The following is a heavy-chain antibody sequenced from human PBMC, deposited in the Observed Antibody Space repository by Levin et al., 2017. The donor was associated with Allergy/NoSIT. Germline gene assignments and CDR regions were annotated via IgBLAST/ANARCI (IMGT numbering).Heavy chain of an antibody. CDR2: ISGSGGST. CDR1: GFTFSSYA. J-gene: IGHJ3*02. CDR3: AKVLQQMIVVVITWAFDI. V-gene: IGHV3-23*01. D-gene: IGHD3-22*01. Sequence: LSLTCAASGFTFSSYAMSWVRQAPGKGLEWVSAISGSGGSTYYADSVMGRFTISRDNSKNTLYLQMNSLRAEDTAVYYCAKVLQQMIVVVITWAFDIWGQGTMVTVSS.